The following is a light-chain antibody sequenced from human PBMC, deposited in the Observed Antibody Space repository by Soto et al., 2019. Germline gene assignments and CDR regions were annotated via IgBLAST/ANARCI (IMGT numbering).Light chain of an antibody. CDR1: QSISSY. V-gene: IGKV1-39*01. J-gene: IGKJ1*01. CDR2: AAS. Sequence: DIQMTQSPSSLSASLGDRVTITCRASQSISSYLNWYQQKPGKAPKLLIYAASSLQSGVPSRFSGSGSGTDFTLTISSLQPEDFATYYCQQSYSTPRGTFGQGTKVDIK. CDR3: QQSYSTPRGT.